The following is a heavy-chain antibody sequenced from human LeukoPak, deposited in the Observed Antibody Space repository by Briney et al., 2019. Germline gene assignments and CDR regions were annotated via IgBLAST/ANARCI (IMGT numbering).Heavy chain of an antibody. Sequence: EASVKVSCKVSGYTLTELSMHWVRQAPGKGLEWMGGFDPENGETIYAQKFQGRVTMTEDTSTDTAYMELSSLRSEDTAVYYCAIASPYGSGSYYRPLAYWGQGTLPPSPQ. CDR1: GYTLTELS. D-gene: IGHD3-10*01. V-gene: IGHV1-24*01. J-gene: IGHJ4*02. CDR3: AIASPYGSGSYYRPLAY. CDR2: FDPENGET.